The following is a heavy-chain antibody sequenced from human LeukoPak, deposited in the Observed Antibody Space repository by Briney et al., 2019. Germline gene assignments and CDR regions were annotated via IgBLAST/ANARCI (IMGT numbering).Heavy chain of an antibody. CDR2: INPNSGGT. J-gene: IGHJ4*02. V-gene: IGHV1-2*06. Sequence: ASVKVSCKAAGYTFTGYYMFWVRQAPGQGLEWMGRINPNSGGTNYAQKFQGRVTMTRDTSISTAYMELSRLRSDDTAVYYCAREHEDGWNDHLINYWGQGTLVTVSS. CDR3: AREHEDGWNDHLINY. D-gene: IGHD1-1*01. CDR1: GYTFTGYY.